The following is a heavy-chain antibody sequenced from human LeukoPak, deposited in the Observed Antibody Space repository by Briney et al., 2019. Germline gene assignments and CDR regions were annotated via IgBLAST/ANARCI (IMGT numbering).Heavy chain of an antibody. Sequence: GGSLRLSCAASGFTFSNYAMSWVRQAPVKGLEWVSTISGSGGSTYYADSVKGRFTISRDNSKNTLYLQMNSLRAEDTAVYYCAKETYGDYVSGPTYWGQGTLVTVSS. CDR1: GFTFSNYA. D-gene: IGHD4-17*01. J-gene: IGHJ4*02. V-gene: IGHV3-23*01. CDR2: ISGSGGST. CDR3: AKETYGDYVSGPTY.